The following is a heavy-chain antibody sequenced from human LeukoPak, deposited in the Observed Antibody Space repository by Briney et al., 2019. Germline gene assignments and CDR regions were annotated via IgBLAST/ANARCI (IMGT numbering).Heavy chain of an antibody. CDR2: IYSGGST. CDR1: GFTVSSNY. V-gene: IGHV3-53*04. Sequence: GSLRLSCAASGFTVSSNYMSWVRQAPGKGLEWVSVIYSGGSTYYADSVKGRFTISRHNSKNTLYLQMNSLRAEDTAVYYCARESVVAATRYYYYGMDVWGQGTTVTVSS. CDR3: ARESVVAATRYYYYGMDV. D-gene: IGHD2-15*01. J-gene: IGHJ6*02.